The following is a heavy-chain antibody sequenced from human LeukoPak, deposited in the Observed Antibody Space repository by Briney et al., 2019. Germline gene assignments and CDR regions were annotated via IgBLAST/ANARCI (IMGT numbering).Heavy chain of an antibody. J-gene: IGHJ6*03. D-gene: IGHD1-14*01. V-gene: IGHV4-4*07. CDR2: IYYSGST. CDR3: ARELPGPFYYYYYMDV. Sequence: KPSETLSLTCTVSGGSFSIYYWSWIRQPAGKGLEWIGSIYYSGSTYYNPSLKSRVTISVDMSKNQFSLKLSSVTAADTAIYYCARELPGPFYYYYYMDVWGKGTTVTISS. CDR1: GGSFSIYY.